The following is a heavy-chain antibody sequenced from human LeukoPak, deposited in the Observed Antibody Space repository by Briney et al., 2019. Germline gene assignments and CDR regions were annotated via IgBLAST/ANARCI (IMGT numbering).Heavy chain of an antibody. CDR2: IHSGTT. Sequence: SETLSLTCSVSGGSISSYFLSWIRQPAGKGLEWIGRIHSGTTTYNPSLKSRVTMSLDTSKNQVSLTLRSVTAADTAVYYCARDLRGAAAVWGQGTLVTVSS. V-gene: IGHV4-4*07. D-gene: IGHD6-13*01. J-gene: IGHJ4*02. CDR3: ARDLRGAAAV. CDR1: GGSISSYF.